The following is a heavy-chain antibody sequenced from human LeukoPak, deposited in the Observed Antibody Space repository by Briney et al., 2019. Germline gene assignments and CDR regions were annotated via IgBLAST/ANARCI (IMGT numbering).Heavy chain of an antibody. V-gene: IGHV3-33*03. J-gene: IGHJ4*02. CDR2: IWYDGSNK. Sequence: WGSLRLSCAASGFTFSSYGMHWVRQAPGKGLEWVAVIWYDGSNKYYADSVKGRFTISRDNAKNSLYLQMNSLRAEDTAVYYCAAGAGWLIDWWGQGTLVTVSS. CDR1: GFTFSSYG. CDR3: AAGAGWLIDW. D-gene: IGHD6-19*01.